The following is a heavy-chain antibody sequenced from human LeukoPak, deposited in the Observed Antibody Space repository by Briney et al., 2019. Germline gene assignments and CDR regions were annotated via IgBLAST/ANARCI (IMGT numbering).Heavy chain of an antibody. V-gene: IGHV3-30*02. CDR3: ARDSMITFGGVIVISGIDY. CDR2: IRYDGSNK. CDR1: GFTFSSYG. D-gene: IGHD3-16*02. Sequence: GGSLRLSCAASGFTFSSYGMHWVRQAPGKGLEWVAFIRYDGSNKYYADSVKGRITISRDNSKNTLYLQMNSLRAEDTAVYYCARDSMITFGGVIVISGIDYWGQGTLVTVSS. J-gene: IGHJ4*02.